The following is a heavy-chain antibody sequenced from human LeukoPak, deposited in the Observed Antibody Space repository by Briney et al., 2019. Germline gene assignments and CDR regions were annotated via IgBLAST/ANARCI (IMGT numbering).Heavy chain of an antibody. CDR2: IYYRGRN. D-gene: IGHD3-9*01. V-gene: IGHV4-39*01. CDR3: ARLLAQALRYYNRFYGMDV. CDR1: GASPSSSSSY. J-gene: IGHJ6*02. Sequence: PETLSLTCTLSGASPSSSSSYWGWTRQPAGKGLEWTGSIYYRGRNYYNLCLKTRVTISVATAKNQSCLKLSSVTAADAAVYHCARLLAQALRYYNRFYGMDVWGQGTTVTVSS.